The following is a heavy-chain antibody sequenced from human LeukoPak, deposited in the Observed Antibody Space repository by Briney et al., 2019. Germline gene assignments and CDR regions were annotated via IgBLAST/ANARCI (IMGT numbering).Heavy chain of an antibody. Sequence: GASVKVSCKASGYTFTSYAMNWVRQAPGQGLEWMGWMNPNSGNTGYAQKFQGRVTMTRNTSISTAYMELSSLRSEATAVYYCARVRSAPARYVTPIYSRSRLVFDPWGQGTLVTVSS. CDR2: MNPNSGNT. CDR3: ARVRSAPARYVTPIYSRSRLVFDP. D-gene: IGHD3-16*01. J-gene: IGHJ5*02. V-gene: IGHV1-8*02. CDR1: GYTFTSYA.